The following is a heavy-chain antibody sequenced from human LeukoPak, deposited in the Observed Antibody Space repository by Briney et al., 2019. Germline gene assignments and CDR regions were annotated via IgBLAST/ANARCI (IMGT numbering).Heavy chain of an antibody. V-gene: IGHV1-8*01. J-gene: IGHJ5*02. D-gene: IGHD3-10*01. Sequence: ASVQVSCKASGYTFPSYDINWVRQATGQGLEWMGWMNPNSGNTGYAQKFQGRVTMTRNTPISTAYMELSSLRSEDTAVYYCARDLPNYYGSGLDFDPWGQGTLVTVSS. CDR1: GYTFPSYD. CDR3: ARDLPNYYGSGLDFDP. CDR2: MNPNSGNT.